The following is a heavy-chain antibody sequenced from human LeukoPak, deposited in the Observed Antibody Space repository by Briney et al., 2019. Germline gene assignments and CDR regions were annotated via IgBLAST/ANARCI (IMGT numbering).Heavy chain of an antibody. CDR3: AELGITMIGGV. Sequence: GSLRLSCAASGFTFSNIAMTWVRQAPGKGLEWVSSISGSAGSAYYADSVKGRFSISRDNSKNTLYLQMNSLRAEDTAVYYCAELGITMIGGVWGKGTTVTISS. D-gene: IGHD3-10*02. CDR2: ISGSAGSA. V-gene: IGHV3-23*01. J-gene: IGHJ6*04. CDR1: GFTFSNIA.